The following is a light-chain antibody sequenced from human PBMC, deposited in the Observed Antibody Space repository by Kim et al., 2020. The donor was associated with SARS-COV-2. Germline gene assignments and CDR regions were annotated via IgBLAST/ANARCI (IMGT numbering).Light chain of an antibody. CDR2: GAS. V-gene: IGKV3-20*01. CDR1: QSASSSY. Sequence: IVLTQSPGTLSLSPGERATLPCRASQSASSSYLAWYQHKPGQAPRLLIYGASSRATGIPDRFSGKGSGTDFNLTISQLEPEDFAVYYCHDYGSSPRTFGQGTKVDIK. CDR3: HDYGSSPRT. J-gene: IGKJ1*01.